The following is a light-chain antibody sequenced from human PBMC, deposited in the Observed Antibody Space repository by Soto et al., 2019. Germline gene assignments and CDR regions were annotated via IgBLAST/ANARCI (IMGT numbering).Light chain of an antibody. J-gene: IGKJ1*01. CDR3: LQDYDHPRT. V-gene: IGKV1-6*01. CDR2: IAS. Sequence: AIQMTQSPSSLSAFVGDSVTITCRASQGIRNDLGWYQQKPGKAPRLLIYIASSLHSGVPSRFSGSGSGTDFTLTISSLQPEDSATYYCLQDYDHPRTFGQGTKVEIK. CDR1: QGIRND.